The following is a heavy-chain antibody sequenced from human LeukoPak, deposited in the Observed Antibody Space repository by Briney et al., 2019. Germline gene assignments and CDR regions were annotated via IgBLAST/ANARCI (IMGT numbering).Heavy chain of an antibody. J-gene: IGHJ5*02. CDR3: AKSNYYDSSDWFDP. Sequence: GGSLRLSCAASGFTFSSYGMHWVRQTPGKGLEWVAFIRYDETNEYYADSVKGRFTISRDNSKNTLYLQMNSLRAEDTAVYYCAKSNYYDSSDWFDPWGQGALVTVSS. V-gene: IGHV3-30*02. D-gene: IGHD3-22*01. CDR1: GFTFSSYG. CDR2: IRYDETNE.